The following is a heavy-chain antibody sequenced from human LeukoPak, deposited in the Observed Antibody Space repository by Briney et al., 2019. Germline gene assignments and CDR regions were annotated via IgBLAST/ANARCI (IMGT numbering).Heavy chain of an antibody. CDR3: ARGPGTSGRYYSGDY. CDR2: INSDGRST. Sequence: GGSLRLSCAASGFTFSSHWMHWVRQVPGKGLVWVSRINSDGRSTNYADSVKGRFTISRDNAKNTLYLQMSSLRADDTAVYYCARGPGTSGRYYSGDYWGQGTLVTVSS. V-gene: IGHV3-74*01. CDR1: GFTFSSHW. D-gene: IGHD3-10*01. J-gene: IGHJ4*02.